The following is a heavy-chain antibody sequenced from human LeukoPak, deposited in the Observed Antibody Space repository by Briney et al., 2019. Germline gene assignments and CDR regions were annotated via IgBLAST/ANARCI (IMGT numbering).Heavy chain of an antibody. CDR3: ARVNGSGSYFSYYYYGMDV. D-gene: IGHD3-10*01. Sequence: GGSLRLSCAASGFTVSSNYMSWVRQAPGKGLEWVSVIYSGGSTYYADSVKGRFTISRDNSKNTLYLQVNSLRAEDTAVYYCARVNGSGSYFSYYYYGMDVWGQGTTVTVSS. J-gene: IGHJ6*02. V-gene: IGHV3-53*01. CDR2: IYSGGST. CDR1: GFTVSSNY.